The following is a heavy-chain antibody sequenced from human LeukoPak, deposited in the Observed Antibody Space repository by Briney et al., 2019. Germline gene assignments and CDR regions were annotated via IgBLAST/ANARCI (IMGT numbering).Heavy chain of an antibody. J-gene: IGHJ4*02. V-gene: IGHV3-33*01. Sequence: GRSLRLSCAASGFTFSSYGMHWVRQAPGKGLEWVAVIWYDGGHKYYVDSVKGRFTISRDNSKNTLYLEMNSLRDEDTAVYYCARGNGNSYGYLDSWGQGTLVTVAS. D-gene: IGHD5-18*01. CDR1: GFTFSSYG. CDR3: ARGNGNSYGYLDS. CDR2: IWYDGGHK.